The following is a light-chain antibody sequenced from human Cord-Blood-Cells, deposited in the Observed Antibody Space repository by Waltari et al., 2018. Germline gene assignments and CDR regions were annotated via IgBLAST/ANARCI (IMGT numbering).Light chain of an antibody. CDR1: QGISSY. J-gene: IGKJ3*01. Sequence: AIRITQSPPSLSAPTGDRVPITCRASQGISSYLAWYQQKPGKAPKLLIYAASTLQSGVPSRFSGSGSGTDFTLTISCLQSEDFATYYCQQYYSYPFTFGPGTKVDIK. CDR2: AAS. CDR3: QQYYSYPFT. V-gene: IGKV1-8*01.